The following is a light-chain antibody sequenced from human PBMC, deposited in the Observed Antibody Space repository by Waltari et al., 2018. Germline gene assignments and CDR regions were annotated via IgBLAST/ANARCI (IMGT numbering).Light chain of an antibody. J-gene: IGLJ2*01. V-gene: IGLV2-23*02. Sequence: QSALPPPASVSGSPGQSITISCTGTSRDLGNYKRVSWYQQHPGKATKLMIYAVSKRPSGVSDRFSGSKSGDMASLTISGLQPEDEAEYFCSSYAGSSKGVFGGGTKVTVL. CDR1: SRDLGNYKR. CDR2: AVS. CDR3: SSYAGSSKGV.